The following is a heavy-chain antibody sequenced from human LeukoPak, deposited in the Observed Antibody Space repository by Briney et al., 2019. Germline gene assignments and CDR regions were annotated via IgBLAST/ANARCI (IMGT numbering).Heavy chain of an antibody. CDR3: ARDIVLRSPLSWFDP. J-gene: IGHJ5*02. CDR2: IYYSGST. D-gene: IGHD1-26*01. Sequence: PSETLSLTCTVSGGSISSSSYYWGWIRQPPGKGLEWIGSIYYSGSTYYNPSLKSRVTTSVDTSKNQFSLKLSSVTAADTAVYYCARDIVLRSPLSWFDPWGQGTLVTVSS. CDR1: GGSISSSSYY. V-gene: IGHV4-39*07.